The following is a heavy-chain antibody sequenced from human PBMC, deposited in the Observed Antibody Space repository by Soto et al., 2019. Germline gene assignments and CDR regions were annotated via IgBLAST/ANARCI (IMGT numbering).Heavy chain of an antibody. V-gene: IGHV3-7*01. J-gene: IGHJ3*02. CDR1: GFTFSSYW. CDR2: IKQDGSEK. D-gene: IGHD3-9*01. CDR3: ARDSPETTYYDILTGYSWRQNAFDI. Sequence: PAGSLRLSCAASGFTFSSYWMSWVRQAPGKGLEWVANIKQDGSEKYYVDSVKGRFTISRDNAKNSLYLQMNSLRAEDTAVYYCARDSPETTYYDILTGYSWRQNAFDIWGQGTMVTVSS.